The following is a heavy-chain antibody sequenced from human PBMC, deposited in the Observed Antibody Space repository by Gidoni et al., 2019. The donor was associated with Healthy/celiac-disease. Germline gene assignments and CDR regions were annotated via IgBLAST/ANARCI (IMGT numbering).Heavy chain of an antibody. CDR1: GFTFSSYG. J-gene: IGHJ4*02. Sequence: QVQLVESGGGVVQPGGSLRLSCAASGFTFSSYGMHLVRQAPGKGLEWVAFIRYDGSNKYYADSVKGRFTISRDNSKNTLYLQMNSLRAEDTAVYYCAKADPGYYDSSGYYIPCPFADYWGQGTLVTVSS. D-gene: IGHD3-22*01. V-gene: IGHV3-30*02. CDR3: AKADPGYYDSSGYYIPCPFADY. CDR2: IRYDGSNK.